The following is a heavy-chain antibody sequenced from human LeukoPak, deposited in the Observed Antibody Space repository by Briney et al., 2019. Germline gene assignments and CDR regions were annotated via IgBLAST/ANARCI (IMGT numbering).Heavy chain of an antibody. D-gene: IGHD5-24*01. CDR2: IYYSGST. Sequence: SQTLSLTCTVSGGSISSGGYYWSWIRQHPGKGLEWIGYIYYSGSTYYNPSLKSRVTISVDTSKNQFSLKLSSVTAADTAVYYCAREMLSGPEMATIRFIDYWGQGTLVTVSS. CDR3: AREMLSGPEMATIRFIDY. CDR1: GGSISSGGYY. V-gene: IGHV4-31*03. J-gene: IGHJ4*02.